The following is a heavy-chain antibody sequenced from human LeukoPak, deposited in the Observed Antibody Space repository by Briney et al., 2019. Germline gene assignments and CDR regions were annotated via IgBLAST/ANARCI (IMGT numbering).Heavy chain of an antibody. CDR3: AREETEYIAYRSFTFFDY. D-gene: IGHD5-12*01. CDR1: GYTFTGYY. J-gene: IGHJ4*02. V-gene: IGHV1-2*02. Sequence: GASVKVSCKASGYTFTGYYMHWVRQAPGQGLEWMGWINPNGGDTHYAQKFHGRVTMTGDTSINTAYMEMSRLRSDDTAIYYCAREETEYIAYRSFTFFDYWGQGTLVTVSS. CDR2: INPNGGDT.